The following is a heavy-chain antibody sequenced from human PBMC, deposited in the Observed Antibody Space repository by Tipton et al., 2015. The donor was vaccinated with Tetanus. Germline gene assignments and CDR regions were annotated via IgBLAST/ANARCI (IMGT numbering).Heavy chain of an antibody. CDR2: IWYDGSNK. CDR3: ARPLGDSGSYIFGY. D-gene: IGHD1-26*01. CDR1: GFTFSSYG. V-gene: IGHV3-33*01. Sequence: RSLRLSCAASGFTFSSYGMYWVRQAPGKGLEWVAVIWYDGSNKYYADSVKGRFTISRDNSKNTLYLQMNSLRAEDTAVYYCARPLGDSGSYIFGYWGHRTLVTVSS. J-gene: IGHJ4*01.